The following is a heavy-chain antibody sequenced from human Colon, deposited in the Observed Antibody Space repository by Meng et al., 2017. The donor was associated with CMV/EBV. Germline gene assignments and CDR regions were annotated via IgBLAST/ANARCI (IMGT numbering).Heavy chain of an antibody. CDR3: AREASGWSTGIDY. CDR1: GGSVNSGSYY. D-gene: IGHD6-19*01. Sequence: SETLSLTCSVSGGSVNSGSYYWTWIRQPPGKGLERIGYISYSGNTNYNPSLKSRLTIEVDTSRNQFSLKLTSVSAADTAMYYCAREASGWSTGIDYWGQGTLVTVSS. V-gene: IGHV4-61*01. J-gene: IGHJ4*02. CDR2: ISYSGNT.